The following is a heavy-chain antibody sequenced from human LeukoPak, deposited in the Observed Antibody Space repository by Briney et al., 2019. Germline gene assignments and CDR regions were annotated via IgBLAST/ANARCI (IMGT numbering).Heavy chain of an antibody. D-gene: IGHD6-13*01. Sequence: PSETLSLTCAVYGGSFSGYYWSWIRQPPGEGLEWIGEINYSGSTNYNPSLTSRVTISVDTSKNQFSLKLSSVTAADTALYCCARGFRQQPIHWGQGTLVTVSS. CDR3: ARGFRQQPIH. CDR2: INYSGST. CDR1: GGSFSGYY. V-gene: IGHV4-34*01. J-gene: IGHJ4*02.